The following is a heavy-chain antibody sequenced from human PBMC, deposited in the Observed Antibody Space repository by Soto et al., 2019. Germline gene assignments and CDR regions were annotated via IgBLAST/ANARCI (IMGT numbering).Heavy chain of an antibody. J-gene: IGHJ6*02. CDR3: ARGDGYNYYYYGMDV. CDR2: IYHSGST. CDR1: GGSISSGGYS. V-gene: IGHV4-30-2*01. D-gene: IGHD5-12*01. Sequence: SETLSLTCAVSGGSISSGGYSWSWIRQPPGKGLEWIGYIYHSGSTYYNPSLKSRVTISVDRSKNQFSLKLSSVTAADTAVYYCARGDGYNYYYYGMDVWGQGIKVTVSS.